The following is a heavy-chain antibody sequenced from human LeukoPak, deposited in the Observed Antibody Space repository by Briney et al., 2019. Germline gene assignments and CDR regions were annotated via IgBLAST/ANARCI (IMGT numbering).Heavy chain of an antibody. D-gene: IGHD1/OR15-1a*01. CDR2: IYSGGST. CDR3: ARGGAGKNTAPFDY. J-gene: IGHJ4*02. V-gene: IGHV3-53*01. Sequence: PGGSLRLSCAASGFTVSSNYMSWVRQAPGKGLEWVSVIYSGGSTYYADSVKGRFTISRDNSKNTLYLQMNSLRAEDTAVYYCARGGAGKNTAPFDYWGQGTLVTVSS. CDR1: GFTVSSNY.